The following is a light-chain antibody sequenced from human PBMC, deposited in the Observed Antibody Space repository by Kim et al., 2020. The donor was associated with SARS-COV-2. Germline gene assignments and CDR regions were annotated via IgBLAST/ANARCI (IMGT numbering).Light chain of an antibody. CDR1: QVICMS. Sequence: VGDIVPSTCRASQVICMSLAWDQQKPGKVPRFLIYDAPAVSFGCPYRFSGSGSGTDFTLTISRLQPHDVASYYCQKYNSAPLTFGGGTKVDIK. CDR3: QKYNSAPLT. J-gene: IGKJ4*01. V-gene: IGKV1-27*01. CDR2: DAP.